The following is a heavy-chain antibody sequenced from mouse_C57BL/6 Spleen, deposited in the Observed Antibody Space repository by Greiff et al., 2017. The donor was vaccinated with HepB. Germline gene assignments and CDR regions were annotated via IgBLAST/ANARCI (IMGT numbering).Heavy chain of an antibody. D-gene: IGHD1-1*01. Sequence: EVQLVESEGGLVQPGSSMKLSCTASGFTFSDYYMAWVRQVPEKGLEWVANINYDGSSTYYLDSLKSRFIISRDNAKNILYLQMSSLKSEDTATYYCARDAYYYGSSYGYFDYWGQGTTLTVSS. CDR3: ARDAYYYGSSYGYFDY. CDR1: GFTFSDYY. V-gene: IGHV5-16*01. J-gene: IGHJ2*01. CDR2: INYDGSST.